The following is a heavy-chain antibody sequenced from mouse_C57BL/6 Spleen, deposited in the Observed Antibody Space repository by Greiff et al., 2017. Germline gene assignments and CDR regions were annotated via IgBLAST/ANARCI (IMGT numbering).Heavy chain of an antibody. CDR3: ARYGSSYEAY. J-gene: IGHJ3*01. CDR2: IHPNSGST. V-gene: IGHV1-64*01. CDR1: GYTFTSYW. D-gene: IGHD1-1*01. Sequence: VQLQQPGAELVKPGASVKLSCKASGYTFTSYWMHWVKQRPGQGLEWIGMIHPNSGSTNYNEKFKSKATLTVDKSSSTAYMQLSSLTSEDSAVYYCARYGSSYEAYWGQGTLVTVSA.